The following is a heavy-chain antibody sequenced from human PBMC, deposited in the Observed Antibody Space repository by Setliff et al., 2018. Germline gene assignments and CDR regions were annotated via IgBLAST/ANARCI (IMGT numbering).Heavy chain of an antibody. CDR3: ATAITWTSTRRF. D-gene: IGHD3-16*01. V-gene: IGHV3-15*01. Sequence: GGSLRLSRAASGFTFSDYYMSWIRQAPGKGLEWVGRIKSKTDGGAIDYGAPVKGRFTISRDDSGNTLYLQMNSLNTEDTAVYYCATAITWTSTRRFWGQGTLVTVSS. CDR1: GFTFSDYY. CDR2: IKSKTDGGAI. J-gene: IGHJ4*02.